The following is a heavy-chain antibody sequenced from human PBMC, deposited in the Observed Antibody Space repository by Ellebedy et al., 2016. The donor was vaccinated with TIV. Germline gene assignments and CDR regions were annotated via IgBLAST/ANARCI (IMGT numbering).Heavy chain of an antibody. V-gene: IGHV3-11*03. CDR1: GFTFSDYY. D-gene: IGHD5-18*01. CDR2: ISSSSSYT. J-gene: IGHJ4*02. CDR3: ARTGSGYSYGL. Sequence: GGSLRLXXAASGFTFSDYYMSWIRQAPGKGLEWVSYISSSSSYTNYADSVKGRFTISRDNAKNSLYLQMNSLRAEDTAVYYCARTGSGYSYGLWGQGTLVTVSS.